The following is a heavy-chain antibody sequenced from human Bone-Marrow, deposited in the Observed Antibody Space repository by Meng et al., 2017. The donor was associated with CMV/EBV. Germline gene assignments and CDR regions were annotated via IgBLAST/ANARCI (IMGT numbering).Heavy chain of an antibody. V-gene: IGHV3-66*02. CDR3: ARDSVLSPRHVLRFLEWLYHYYGMDV. Sequence: GGSLRLSCAASRFTFSDYFMTWIRQAPGKGLEWVSVIYSGGSTYYADSVKGRFTISRDNSKNTLYLQMNSLRAEDTAVYYCARDSVLSPRHVLRFLEWLYHYYGMDVWGQGTTVTVSS. D-gene: IGHD3-3*01. CDR1: RFTFSDYF. CDR2: IYSGGST. J-gene: IGHJ6*02.